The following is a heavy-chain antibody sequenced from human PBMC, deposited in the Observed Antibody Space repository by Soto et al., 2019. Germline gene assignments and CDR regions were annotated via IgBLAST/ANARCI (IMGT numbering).Heavy chain of an antibody. Sequence: GGSLRLSCAASGFTFSSYGMHWVRQAPGKGLEWVAVISYDGSNKYYADSVKGRFTISRDNSKNTLYLQMNSLRAEDTAVYYCAKGSLLLSSRDAFDIWGQGTMVTVSS. CDR2: ISYDGSNK. D-gene: IGHD2-15*01. CDR3: AKGSLLLSSRDAFDI. CDR1: GFTFSSYG. J-gene: IGHJ3*02. V-gene: IGHV3-30*18.